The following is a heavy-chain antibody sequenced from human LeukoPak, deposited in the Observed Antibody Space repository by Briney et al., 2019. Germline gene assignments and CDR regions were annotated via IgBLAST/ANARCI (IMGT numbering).Heavy chain of an antibody. D-gene: IGHD5-12*01. CDR3: TWMATIFTVDY. J-gene: IGHJ4*02. V-gene: IGHV3-15*01. CDR2: IRNDRIT. CDR1: GLTFSDAW. Sequence: GESLRLSCVLSGLTFSDAWMSWVRQAPGKGLEWVGRIRNDRITDYAAPVQGRFSISGDNSKNTFYLQMNSLRTEDTGMYLCTWMATIFTVDYWGQGTLVTVSS.